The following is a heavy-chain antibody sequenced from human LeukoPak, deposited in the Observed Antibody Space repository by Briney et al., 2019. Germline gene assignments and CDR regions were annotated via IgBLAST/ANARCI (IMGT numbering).Heavy chain of an antibody. CDR3: AGGIFGVIINAFHI. CDR1: GASISSYH. CDR2: TYNSGRT. J-gene: IGHJ3*02. Sequence: PSETLSLTCTVSGASISSYHWSWIRQPPGKGLEWIGDTYNSGRTNYNPSLKSRVSMSVDTSKNQFSLNLTSATAADTAVYYCAGGIFGVIINAFHIWGQGTMVTVSS. V-gene: IGHV4-59*01. D-gene: IGHD3-3*01.